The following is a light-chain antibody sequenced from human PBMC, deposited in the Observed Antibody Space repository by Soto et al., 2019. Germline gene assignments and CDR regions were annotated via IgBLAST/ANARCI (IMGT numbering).Light chain of an antibody. Sequence: EILLTQSPGTLSLYPGERATLSCRASQSVSSSYLAWYQQKPGQAPRLLIYGASSRATGIPDRFSGSGSGTDFTLTIGRLEPEDFAVYYCQQYGSSPRTFGQGTKVDIK. CDR2: GAS. V-gene: IGKV3-20*01. J-gene: IGKJ1*01. CDR3: QQYGSSPRT. CDR1: QSVSSSY.